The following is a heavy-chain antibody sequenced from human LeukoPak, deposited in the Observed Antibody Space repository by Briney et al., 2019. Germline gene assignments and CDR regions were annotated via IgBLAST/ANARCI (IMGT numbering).Heavy chain of an antibody. Sequence: ASVKVSCKAFGYIFTDYYIHWVRQAPGQGLEWMGWINPNSGGTNYAQKFVGGVTMTRDTSISTAYMELSRLRSDDTAVHYCARGNIVVEIAATEYYFDYWGQGTLVTVSS. D-gene: IGHD2-15*01. CDR3: ARGNIVVEIAATEYYFDY. CDR1: GYIFTDYY. J-gene: IGHJ4*02. CDR2: INPNSGGT. V-gene: IGHV1-2*02.